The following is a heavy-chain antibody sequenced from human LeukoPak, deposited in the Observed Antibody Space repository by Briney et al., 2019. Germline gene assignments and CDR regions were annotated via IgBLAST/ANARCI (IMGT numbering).Heavy chain of an antibody. D-gene: IGHD6-13*01. Sequence: LRLSCADSGFTFSSYSMNGIRQPPGKGLEWIGEIKHSGIRNYNPSLKSRVTISLDTSKNQFSLKLSSVTAADTAVYYCARDHISAAAPYYFDYWGQGTLVTVSS. CDR3: ARDHISAAAPYYFDY. V-gene: IGHV4-34*01. CDR2: IKHSGIR. CDR1: GFTFSSYS. J-gene: IGHJ4*02.